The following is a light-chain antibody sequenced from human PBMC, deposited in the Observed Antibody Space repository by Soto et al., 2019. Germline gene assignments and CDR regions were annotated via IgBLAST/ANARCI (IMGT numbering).Light chain of an antibody. J-gene: IGLJ1*01. CDR2: DVT. V-gene: IGLV2-14*01. CDR3: SSYTSFKTLV. Sequence: QAALTQPASVSESPGQSITISCTGSSSDVGGYKYVSWYQQRPGKAPKLSIYDVTNRPSGVSNRFSGSKSGYTASLTISGLQSEDEADYYCSSYTSFKTLVFGTGTKLTVL. CDR1: SSDVGGYKY.